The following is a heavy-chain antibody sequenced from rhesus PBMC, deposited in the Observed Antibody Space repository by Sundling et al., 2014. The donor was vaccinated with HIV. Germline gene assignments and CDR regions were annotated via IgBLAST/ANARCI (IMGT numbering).Heavy chain of an antibody. CDR1: GGSIRDSYR. CDR3: AIVNTKKVTMGHLPY. Sequence: QVQLQESGPGLAKPSETLSLTCAVSGGSIRDSYRWTWIRQFPGKGLEWIGYAYGSTMSTNYHPSLKSRVIISKDTSKNHFSLKLTSMTAADTALFYCAIVNTKKVTMGHLPYWGQGILVTVSS. J-gene: IGHJ4*01. CDR2: AYGSTMST. D-gene: IGHD4-23*01. V-gene: IGHV4S10*01.